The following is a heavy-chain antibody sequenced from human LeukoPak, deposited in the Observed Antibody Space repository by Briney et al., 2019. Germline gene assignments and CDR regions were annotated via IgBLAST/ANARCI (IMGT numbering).Heavy chain of an antibody. CDR2: IIPILGIA. J-gene: IGHJ5*02. CDR3: ARDMVPAAIDVVRFDP. D-gene: IGHD2-2*02. CDR1: GGTFSIYT. V-gene: IGHV1-69*04. Sequence: SVKLSCKASGGTFSIYTISCVRQAPGQGLEWMGRIIPILGIANYTQKLQGRVTITADKSTSTAYMELSSLRSEDTAVYYCARDMVPAAIDVVRFDPWGQGTLVTVSS.